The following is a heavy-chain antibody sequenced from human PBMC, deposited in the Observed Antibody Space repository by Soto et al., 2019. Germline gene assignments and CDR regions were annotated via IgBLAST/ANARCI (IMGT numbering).Heavy chain of an antibody. CDR1: GYTFTSYG. CDR3: ARFTHCTIVLCYTGYHYHLAF. CDR2: ISAYNGNT. Sequence: GASVKVSCKASGYTFTSYGISWVRQAPGQGLEWMGWISAYNGNTNYAQKLQGRVTMTTDTSTSTAYMELRSLRSDDTAVYYCARFTHCTIVLCYTGYHYHLAFCGQGSSVPVSS. J-gene: IGHJ6*02. D-gene: IGHD2-8*01. V-gene: IGHV1-18*01.